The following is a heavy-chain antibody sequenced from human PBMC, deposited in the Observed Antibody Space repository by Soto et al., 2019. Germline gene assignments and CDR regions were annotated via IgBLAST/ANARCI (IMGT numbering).Heavy chain of an antibody. V-gene: IGHV4-39*01. CDR1: GGSISSSSYY. D-gene: IGHD2-2*01. J-gene: IGHJ5*02. CDR2: IYYSGST. Sequence: QLQLQESGPGLVKPSETLSLTCTVSGGSISSSSYYWGWIRQPPGKGLEWIGSIYYSGSTYYNPSLKSRVTISVDTSKNQFSLKLSSVTAADTAVYYCARQSIVVVPAVPPWFDPWGQGTLVTVSS. CDR3: ARQSIVVVPAVPPWFDP.